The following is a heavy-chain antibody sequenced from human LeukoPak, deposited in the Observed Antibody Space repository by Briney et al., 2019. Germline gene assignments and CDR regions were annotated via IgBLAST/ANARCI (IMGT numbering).Heavy chain of an antibody. CDR3: ARDGGSYHGLDY. Sequence: SGTPSLTCTVSGGSLSRGNYYWGWVRQPAGEGLGWIGRIFSTGSTNYSPSLKSRVIISLDTSKNQFSLKVSSVTAADTAVYYCARDGGSYHGLDYWGQGTLVTVSS. J-gene: IGHJ4*02. CDR2: IFSTGST. D-gene: IGHD1-26*01. V-gene: IGHV4-61*02. CDR1: GGSLSRGNYY.